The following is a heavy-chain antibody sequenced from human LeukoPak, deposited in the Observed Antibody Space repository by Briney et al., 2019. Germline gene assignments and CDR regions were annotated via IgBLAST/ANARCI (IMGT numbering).Heavy chain of an antibody. CDR3: GRHYYYDSSGYQPFAFDI. CDR1: GGSISSYY. V-gene: IGHV4-59*01. CDR2: IYYSGST. J-gene: IGHJ3*02. D-gene: IGHD3-22*01. Sequence: PSETLSLTCTVSGGSISSYYWIWIRQRPGKGLEWIGYIYYSGSTNYNPSLKSRVTISVNTSKNAFSLLLSSVTDAAAAVYYAGRHYYYDSSGYQPFAFDIWGQGTMVTVSS.